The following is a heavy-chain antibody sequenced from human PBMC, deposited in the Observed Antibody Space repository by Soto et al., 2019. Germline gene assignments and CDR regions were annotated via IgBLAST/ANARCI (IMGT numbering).Heavy chain of an antibody. D-gene: IGHD2-21*01. J-gene: IGHJ3*02. CDR2: IYHRGST. V-gene: IGHV4-34*09. CDR3: ARERDGGAAFDI. CDR1: GGSFSGYY. Sequence: SETLSLTCAVYGGSFSGYYWSWIRQPPGKGLEWIGDIYHRGSTYYNPSLKSRVTISADTSKNQFSLKLSSVTAADTAVYYCARERDGGAAFDIWGQGTMVTVSS.